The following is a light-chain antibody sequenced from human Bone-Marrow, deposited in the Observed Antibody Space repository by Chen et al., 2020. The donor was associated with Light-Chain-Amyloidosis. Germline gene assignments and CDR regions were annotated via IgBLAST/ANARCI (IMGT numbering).Light chain of an antibody. J-gene: IGKJ4*01. CDR1: QDISNY. CDR3: QQYESVPLT. CDR2: DVSNYDVS. Sequence: DIQMTQSPSSLSASVGDRVTITCQASQDISNYLNWYQQKPGKAPKLVFYDVSNYDVSNLETGVPPRFSGSGSGTDFTFTISSLQPEDIATYYCQQYESVPLTFGGGTRVEIK. V-gene: IGKV1-33*01.